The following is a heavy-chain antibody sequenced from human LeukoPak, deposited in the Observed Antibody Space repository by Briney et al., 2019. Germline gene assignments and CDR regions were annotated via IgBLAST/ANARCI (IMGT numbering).Heavy chain of an antibody. V-gene: IGHV3-74*01. Sequence: GESLRLSCAASEFTFSSFWMHWVRQAPGKGLVWVSRINSDGSGIRYADSVEGRFTISRDNAKNTLYLQMNSLRAEDTAVYYCARERRSSGWYDAFDMRGQGTMVTVSS. CDR3: ARERRSSGWYDAFDM. D-gene: IGHD6-19*01. J-gene: IGHJ3*02. CDR1: EFTFSSFW. CDR2: INSDGSGI.